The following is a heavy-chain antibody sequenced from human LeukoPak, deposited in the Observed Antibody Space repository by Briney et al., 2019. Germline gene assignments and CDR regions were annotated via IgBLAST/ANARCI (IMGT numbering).Heavy chain of an antibody. CDR2: INTDGSTT. D-gene: IGHD2-21*01. Sequence: PGGSLRLSCAASGFTLRTYWMYWVRQVPGKGLVLVSRINTDGSTTNYADSVKGRYTISRDNAKKSLYLQMNSLRAEDTAVYYCARDHINNDHWGQGTLVTVSS. CDR1: GFTLRTYW. CDR3: ARDHINNDH. V-gene: IGHV3-74*01. J-gene: IGHJ4*02.